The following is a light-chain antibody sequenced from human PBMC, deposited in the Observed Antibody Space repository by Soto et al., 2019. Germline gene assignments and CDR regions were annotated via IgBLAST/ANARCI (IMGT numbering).Light chain of an antibody. CDR2: GKN. CDR3: AVWDESRRGYV. CDR1: TSNIGSNY. Sequence: QSALTQPPSASGTPGQRVTISCSGSTSNIGSNYVYWYQQFPGTAPKLLIFGKNRRPSGVPDRFSGSKSDTSASLAISGLRSEDEADYYCAVWDESRRGYVFASGTKVTV. V-gene: IGLV1-47*02. J-gene: IGLJ1*01.